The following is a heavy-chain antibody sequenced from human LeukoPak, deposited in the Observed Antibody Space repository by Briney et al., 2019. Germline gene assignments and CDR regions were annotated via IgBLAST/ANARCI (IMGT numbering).Heavy chain of an antibody. CDR1: GFTFSNFD. V-gene: IGHV3-30*18. D-gene: IGHD6-19*01. J-gene: IGHJ4*02. Sequence: GGSLRLSCAVSGFTFSNFDMNWVRQAPGKGLEWVAVISYDGNNKYYSDSVRGRFTISRDNSKNTLYLQMNSLRAEGTAVYYCAKERRIQGAGTDFDYWGQGTLVTVSS. CDR2: ISYDGNNK. CDR3: AKERRIQGAGTDFDY.